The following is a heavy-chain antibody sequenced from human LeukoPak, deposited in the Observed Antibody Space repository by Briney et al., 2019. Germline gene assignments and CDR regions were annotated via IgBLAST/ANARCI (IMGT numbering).Heavy chain of an antibody. J-gene: IGHJ4*02. Sequence: GGSLRLSCAASGFTFSSHVMHWVRQAPGKGLEWVAFIRFDGSNTYYADSVKGRFTISRDNSKNTLYLQMNSLRGEDTAVYYCAKPSLRDTGPFDYWGQGTLVTVSS. CDR3: AKPSLRDTGPFDY. D-gene: IGHD5/OR15-5a*01. V-gene: IGHV3-30*02. CDR2: IRFDGSNT. CDR1: GFTFSSHV.